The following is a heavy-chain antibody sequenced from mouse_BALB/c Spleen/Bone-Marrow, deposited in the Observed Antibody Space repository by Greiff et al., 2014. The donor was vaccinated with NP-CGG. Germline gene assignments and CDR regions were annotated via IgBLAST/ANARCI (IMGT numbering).Heavy chain of an antibody. Sequence: VQLKESGAELVKPGASVKLSCTASGFNIKDTYMHWVKQRPEQGLEWIGWIDPANGNTKYDPKFQGKATITADTSSNTAYLQLSSLTSEDTAVYYCAYGSSYDYFDYWGQGTTLTVSS. V-gene: IGHV14-3*02. J-gene: IGHJ2*01. CDR3: AYGSSYDYFDY. D-gene: IGHD1-1*01. CDR2: IDPANGNT. CDR1: GFNIKDTY.